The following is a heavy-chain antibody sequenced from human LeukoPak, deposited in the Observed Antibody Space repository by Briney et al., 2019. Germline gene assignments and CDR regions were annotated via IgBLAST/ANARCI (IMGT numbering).Heavy chain of an antibody. CDR3: VRTSGSLDY. Sequence: GGSLGLSCVASGFTFSNYAMHWVRQAPGKGLEYVSAINTNGGTTYYANSVKGRFTISRDNSKNTVYLQMGSLRAEDMAVYYCVRTSGSLDYWGQGTLVTVSS. J-gene: IGHJ4*02. D-gene: IGHD1-26*01. CDR1: GFTFSNYA. V-gene: IGHV3-64*01. CDR2: INTNGGTT.